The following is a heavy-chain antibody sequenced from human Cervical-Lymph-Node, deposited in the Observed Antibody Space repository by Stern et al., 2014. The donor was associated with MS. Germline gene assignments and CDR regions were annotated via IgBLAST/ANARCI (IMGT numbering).Heavy chain of an antibody. J-gene: IGHJ4*02. CDR3: ARGAYNCNYDFFDY. V-gene: IGHV3-33*01. CDR2: IWYDGHNK. CDR1: GFTFSSYG. D-gene: IGHD1-7*01. Sequence: LVQSGGGVVQPGRSLRLSCAASGFTFSSYGMHWVRQATGKGLEWVAVIWYDGHNKYYAESVKERFTITRDNSKNTLFLQMNSLRAEDTAVYYCARGAYNCNYDFFDYWGQGTLVTVSS.